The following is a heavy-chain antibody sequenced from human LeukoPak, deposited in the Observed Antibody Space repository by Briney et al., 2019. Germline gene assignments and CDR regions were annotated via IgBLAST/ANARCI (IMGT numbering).Heavy chain of an antibody. Sequence: SETLSLTCAVSGGSISSGGYSWSWIRQPPGKGLEWIGYIYHGGSTYYNPSLKSRVTISVDRSKNQFSLKLSSVTAADTAVYYCARDEGIAAAGLDYWGQGTLVTVSS. V-gene: IGHV4-30-2*01. J-gene: IGHJ4*02. CDR3: ARDEGIAAAGLDY. CDR1: GGSISSGGYS. D-gene: IGHD6-13*01. CDR2: IYHGGST.